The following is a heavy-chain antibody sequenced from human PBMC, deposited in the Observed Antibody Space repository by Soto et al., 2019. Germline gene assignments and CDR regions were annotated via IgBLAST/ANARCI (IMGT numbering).Heavy chain of an antibody. CDR2: IYYSGST. J-gene: IGHJ6*02. CDR1: GGSISSYY. CDR3: ARDRITPYYYYGMGV. Sequence: PSETLSLTCTASGGSISSYYWSWIRQPPGKGLEWIGYIYYSGSTNYNPSLKSRVTISVDTSKNQFSLKLSSVTAADTAVYYCARDRITPYYYYGMGVWGHGTTVTVSS. V-gene: IGHV4-59*01. D-gene: IGHD1-20*01.